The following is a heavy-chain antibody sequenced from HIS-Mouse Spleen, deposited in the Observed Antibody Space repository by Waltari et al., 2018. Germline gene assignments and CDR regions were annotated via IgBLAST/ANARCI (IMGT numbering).Heavy chain of an antibody. J-gene: IGHJ4*02. D-gene: IGHD4-4*01. CDR1: GYTFTSYD. Sequence: QVQLVQSGAEVKKPGASVKVSCKDSGYTFTSYDLNWVRQATGQGLEWMGWMNPNSGNTGYAQKFQGRVTMTRNTSISTAYMELSSLRSEDTAVYYCARGHDYSNYFDYWGQGTLVTVSS. V-gene: IGHV1-8*01. CDR3: ARGHDYSNYFDY. CDR2: MNPNSGNT.